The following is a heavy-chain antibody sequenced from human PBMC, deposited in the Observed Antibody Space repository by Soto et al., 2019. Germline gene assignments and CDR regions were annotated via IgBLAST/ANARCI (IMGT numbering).Heavy chain of an antibody. CDR2: ISYDRSNQ. CDR3: ANGMYSGSWYYDY. Sequence: QVQLVDSGGGVVQPGRSLRLSCAASGFTFNSHGMHWVRQAPGKGPEWVATISYDRSNQYYADSVKGRFTISRDNSKNTLFLQMNSLRAEDTAVYYCANGMYSGSWYYDYWGQGTLVTVSS. CDR1: GFTFNSHG. J-gene: IGHJ4*02. V-gene: IGHV3-30*18. D-gene: IGHD1-26*01.